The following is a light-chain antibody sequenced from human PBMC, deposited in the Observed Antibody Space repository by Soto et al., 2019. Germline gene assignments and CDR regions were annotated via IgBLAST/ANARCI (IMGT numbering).Light chain of an antibody. Sequence: EIVMTQSPGTLYLSPGESATLSCRASQGIGRYLAWFQQKPGQAPRLLIYDASTRATGIPARFSGSGSGTDFTLTISSLEPEDFAVYYRQQRSNWPLTFGPGTKVEIK. J-gene: IGKJ3*01. V-gene: IGKV3-11*01. CDR1: QGIGRY. CDR3: QQRSNWPLT. CDR2: DAS.